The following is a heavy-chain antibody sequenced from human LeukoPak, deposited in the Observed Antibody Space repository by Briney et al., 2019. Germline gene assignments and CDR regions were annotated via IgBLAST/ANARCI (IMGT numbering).Heavy chain of an antibody. D-gene: IGHD3-10*01. Sequence: GGSLRLSCAASGFTFSSYAMHWVRQAPGKGLEYVSAISSNGGSTYYANSVKGRFTISRDNSKNTLYLQMGSLRAEDMAVYYCARGRLYGSGSYYLNWFDPWGQGTLVTVSS. V-gene: IGHV3-64*01. CDR1: GFTFSSYA. CDR2: ISSNGGST. J-gene: IGHJ5*02. CDR3: ARGRLYGSGSYYLNWFDP.